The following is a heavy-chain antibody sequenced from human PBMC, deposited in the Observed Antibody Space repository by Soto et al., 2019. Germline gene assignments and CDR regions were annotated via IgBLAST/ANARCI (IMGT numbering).Heavy chain of an antibody. D-gene: IGHD6-6*01. CDR1: GDSVSSNSAA. CDR3: ARESEGTRRASAARLDWFDP. J-gene: IGHJ5*02. V-gene: IGHV6-1*01. CDR2: TYYRSKWYN. Sequence: SQTLSLTCAISGDSVSSNSAAWNWIRQSPSRGLEWLGRTYYRSKWYNDYAVSVKSRITINPDTSKNQFSLQLNSVTPEDTAVYYCARESEGTRRASAARLDWFDPWGQGTLVTVSS.